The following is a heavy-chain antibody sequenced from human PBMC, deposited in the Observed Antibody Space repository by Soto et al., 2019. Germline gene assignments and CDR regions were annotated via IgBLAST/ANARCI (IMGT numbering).Heavy chain of an antibody. CDR3: AKATATGGGAFDI. J-gene: IGHJ3*02. CDR1: GFICSSYD. V-gene: IGHV3-23*01. CDR2: ILVDGRT. D-gene: IGHD1-1*01. Sequence: GGSLRLSCAASGFICSSYDMSWVRQAPGKGLEWVSTILVDGRTFYVDSVKGRFTISRDNSKNTVYLQMNSLTAGDTALYYCAKATATGGGAFDICGQGTMVTV.